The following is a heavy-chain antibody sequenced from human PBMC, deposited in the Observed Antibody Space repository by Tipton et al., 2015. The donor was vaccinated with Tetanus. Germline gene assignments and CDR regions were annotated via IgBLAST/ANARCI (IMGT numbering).Heavy chain of an antibody. D-gene: IGHD3-9*01. J-gene: IGHJ4*02. CDR3: ARGPDILTQTVSFDY. V-gene: IGHV4-31*03. CDR2: IYYSGST. CDR1: GGSISSGGYY. Sequence: TLSLTCTVSGGSISSGGYYWSWIRQHPGKGLEWIGYIYYSGSTYYNPSLKSRVTISVDTSKNQFSLKLSSVTAADTAVYYCARGPDILTQTVSFDYWGQGTLVTVPS.